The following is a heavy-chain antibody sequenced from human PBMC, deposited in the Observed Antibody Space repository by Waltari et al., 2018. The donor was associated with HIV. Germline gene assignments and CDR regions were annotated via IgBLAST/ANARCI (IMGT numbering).Heavy chain of an antibody. Sequence: EVQLVESGGGLVKPGGSLRHSCAASGFSFSSYSMSWVRQAAGKGLEWVSSIDSGNSYLNYADSVRGRFTISRDNAKNSLFLQLNSLRVEDTAFYYCARFDGGGSGVYHWGQGTLVTVSS. D-gene: IGHD2-15*01. CDR1: GFSFSSYS. V-gene: IGHV3-21*01. J-gene: IGHJ5*02. CDR3: ARFDGGGSGVYH. CDR2: IDSGNSYL.